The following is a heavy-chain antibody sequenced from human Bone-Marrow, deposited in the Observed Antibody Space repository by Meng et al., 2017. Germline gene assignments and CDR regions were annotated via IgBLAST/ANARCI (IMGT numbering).Heavy chain of an antibody. D-gene: IGHD4-11*01. CDR1: VESFSYYS. V-gene: IGHV4-34*01. CDR3: ARGPTTMAHDFDY. Sequence: QVRLHQWGAGLLKPSDTLPLPYVVSVESFSYYSWSWIRQPQGKGLEWIGEINHSGSTNYNPSLESRATISVDTSQNNLSLKLSSVTAADSAVYYCARGPTTMAHDFDYWGQGTLVTVSS. CDR2: INHSGST. J-gene: IGHJ4*02.